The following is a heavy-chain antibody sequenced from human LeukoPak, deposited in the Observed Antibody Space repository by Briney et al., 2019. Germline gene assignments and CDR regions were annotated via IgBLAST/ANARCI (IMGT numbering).Heavy chain of an antibody. D-gene: IGHD3-10*01. CDR3: ARRSGSGRNWNFDY. CDR1: GFTFMSYS. Sequence: GGALVLSWAASGFTFMSYSMNWGRQAPGKGLEWGSSISSSSSYIYYADSVKGRFTISRDNAKNSLYLQMNSLRAEDTAVYYCARRSGSGRNWNFDYWGQGTLVTVSS. V-gene: IGHV3-21*01. CDR2: ISSSSSYI. J-gene: IGHJ4*02.